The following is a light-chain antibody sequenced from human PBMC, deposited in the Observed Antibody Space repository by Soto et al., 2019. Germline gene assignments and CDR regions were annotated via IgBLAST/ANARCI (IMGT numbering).Light chain of an antibody. CDR1: SSDVGGYNF. Sequence: QYALTQPASVSGSPGQSITISCTGTSSDVGGYNFVSWYQEHPGKAPKFIIYDVRNRPSGISNRFSGSRSGNTASLTISGLQAEDEADYDCSSYTSSSTVIFGGGTKLTVL. V-gene: IGLV2-14*03. CDR3: SSYTSSSTVI. CDR2: DVR. J-gene: IGLJ2*01.